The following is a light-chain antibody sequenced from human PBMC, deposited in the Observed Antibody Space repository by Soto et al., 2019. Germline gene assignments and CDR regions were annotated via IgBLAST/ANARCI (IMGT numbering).Light chain of an antibody. CDR1: QGIRRY. CDR3: QQSYITPFP. CDR2: AAS. V-gene: IGKV1-39*01. J-gene: IGKJ3*01. Sequence: IQVTQSPSSLSASVGDRVTITCRTSQGIRRYLAWYQQKAGKAPELLIYAASTLQSGVPSRFSGSGSGTEFTLTIRSLQPEEFATYYCQQSYITPFPFGPGTKVDIK.